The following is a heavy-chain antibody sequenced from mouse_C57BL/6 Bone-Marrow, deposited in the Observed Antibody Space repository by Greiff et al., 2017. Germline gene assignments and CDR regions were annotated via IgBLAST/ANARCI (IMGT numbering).Heavy chain of an antibody. CDR3: ARWWLLPF. D-gene: IGHD2-3*01. CDR2: IDPEDGET. J-gene: IGHJ2*01. Sequence: VQLQQPGAELVMPGASVKLSCKASGYTFTSYWMHWVKQRTEQGLEWLGRIDPEDGETKYAPKFQGKANKTADTSSNTAYLQLSSLTSEDTSVYYCARWWLLPFWGQGTTLTVSS. CDR1: GYTFTSYW. V-gene: IGHV14-2*01.